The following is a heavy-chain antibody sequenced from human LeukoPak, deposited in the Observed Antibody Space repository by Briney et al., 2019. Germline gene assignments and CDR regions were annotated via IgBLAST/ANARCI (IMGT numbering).Heavy chain of an antibody. V-gene: IGHV3-33*01. D-gene: IGHD2-15*01. CDR3: ARGGSYCSGGSCYSLDY. CDR2: IWYDGSNK. CDR1: GFTFSSYG. J-gene: IGHJ4*02. Sequence: GGSRRLSCAASGFTFSSYGMHWVRQAPGKVLEWVAVIWYDGSNKYYADSVKGRFTISRDNSKNTLYLQMNSLRAEDTAVYYCARGGSYCSGGSCYSLDYWGQGTLVTVSS.